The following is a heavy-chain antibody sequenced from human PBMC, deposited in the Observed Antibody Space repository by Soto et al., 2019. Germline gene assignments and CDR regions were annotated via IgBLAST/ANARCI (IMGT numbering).Heavy chain of an antibody. CDR3: VRGTNGWRGMDY. V-gene: IGHV3-74*01. CDR1: GFTFSSYP. J-gene: IGHJ4*02. CDR2: ITEDGSGT. Sequence: GGSLRLSCATSGFTFSSYPIHWVRQAPGKGPVWVSRITEDGSGTTYADSVKGRFTVTRDNAKNTMYLQMSGLGAEDTDVYHCVRGTNGWRGMDYWGQGTLVTVSS. D-gene: IGHD2-8*01.